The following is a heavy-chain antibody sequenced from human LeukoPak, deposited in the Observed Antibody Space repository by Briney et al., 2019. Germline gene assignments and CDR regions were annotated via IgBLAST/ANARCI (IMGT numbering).Heavy chain of an antibody. CDR2: IIPIFGTA. CDR1: GYTFTGYY. Sequence: ASVKVSCKASGYTFTGYYMHWVRQAPGQGLEWMGRIIPIFGTANYAQKFQGRVTITADESTSTAYMELSSLRSEDTAVYYCAGAQLGWLPYCDYWGQGTLVTVSS. V-gene: IGHV1-69*13. J-gene: IGHJ4*02. D-gene: IGHD5-12*01. CDR3: AGAQLGWLPYCDY.